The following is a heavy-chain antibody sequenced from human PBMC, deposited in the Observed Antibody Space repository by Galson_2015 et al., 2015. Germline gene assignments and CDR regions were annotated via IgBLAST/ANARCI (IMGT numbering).Heavy chain of an antibody. CDR2: ISWDGGST. J-gene: IGHJ5*02. V-gene: IGHV3-43*01. CDR3: AKGLTDNWFDP. D-gene: IGHD4/OR15-4a*01. Sequence: SLRLSCAASGFTFDDYTMHWVRQAPGKGLEWVSLISWDGGSTYYADSVKGRFTFSRDNSKNSLYLQMNSLRTENTALYYCAKGLTDNWFDPWGQGTLVTVSS. CDR1: GFTFDDYT.